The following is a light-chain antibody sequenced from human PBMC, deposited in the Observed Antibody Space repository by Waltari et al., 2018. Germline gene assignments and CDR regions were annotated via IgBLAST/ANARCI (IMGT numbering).Light chain of an antibody. J-gene: IGLJ7*01. CDR3: GTWDSSLSGAV. V-gene: IGLV1-51*02. CDR1: NSNIGNNY. CDR2: ENN. Sequence: QSVLTQPPSVSAAPGQRVTISCSGSNSNIGNNYVSWYRQLPGTAPRLLIYENNARPSGIPDRFSGSKSGTSATLDITGLQAGDEADYYCGTWDSSLSGAVFGGGTHLTVL.